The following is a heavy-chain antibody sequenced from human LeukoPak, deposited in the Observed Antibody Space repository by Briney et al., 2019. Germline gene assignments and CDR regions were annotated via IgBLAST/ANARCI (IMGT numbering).Heavy chain of an antibody. J-gene: IGHJ4*02. CDR1: GFTFSSYA. D-gene: IGHD2-15*01. V-gene: IGHV3-23*01. Sequence: GGSLRLSCAASGFTFSSYAMGWVRQAPGKGLEWVSAISGSGGSTYYADSVKGRFTISKDNSKNTLYLQMNSLRAEDTAVYYCAKRVAATNHFDYWGQGTLVTVSS. CDR3: AKRVAATNHFDY. CDR2: ISGSGGST.